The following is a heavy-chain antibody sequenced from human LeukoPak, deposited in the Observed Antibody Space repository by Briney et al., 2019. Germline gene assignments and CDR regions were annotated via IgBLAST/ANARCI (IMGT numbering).Heavy chain of an antibody. V-gene: IGHV4-34*01. CDR1: GGSFSGYY. CDR3: ASGVGITGTRVFFDY. CDR2: INHSGST. J-gene: IGHJ4*02. D-gene: IGHD1-7*01. Sequence: SETLSLTCAVYGGSFSGYYWSWIRQPPGKGLEWIGEINHSGSTNYNPSLKSRVTISVDTSKNQFSLKLSSVTAADTAVYYCASGVGITGTRVFFDYWGQGTLVTVSS.